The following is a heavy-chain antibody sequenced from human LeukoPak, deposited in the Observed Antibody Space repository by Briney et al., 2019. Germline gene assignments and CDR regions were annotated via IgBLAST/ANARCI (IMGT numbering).Heavy chain of an antibody. D-gene: IGHD5-18*01. CDR2: ISGSGGST. Sequence: PGGSLRLSCAASGFTISSYAMSWVRQAPGKGLEWVSAISGSGGSTYYADSVKGRFTISRDNSKNTLYLQMNSLRAEDTAVYYCAVTAMVTLGGDAFDIWGQGTMVTVSS. CDR1: GFTISSYA. CDR3: AVTAMVTLGGDAFDI. V-gene: IGHV3-23*01. J-gene: IGHJ3*02.